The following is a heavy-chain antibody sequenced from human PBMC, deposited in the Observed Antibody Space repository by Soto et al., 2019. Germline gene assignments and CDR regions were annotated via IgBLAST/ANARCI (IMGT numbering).Heavy chain of an antibody. CDR3: ERDNGLTGATGGMDV. Sequence: LSLTCQVTGGSINTAGYDWSWIRQVPGKGLEWIGYIFYSGSAYYHPSLQSRLTISVDTSKNQFSLKLISVTAADTAVYYCERDNGLTGATGGMDVWGQGTKVTVYS. D-gene: IGHD1-7*01. J-gene: IGHJ6*02. V-gene: IGHV4-31*03. CDR1: GGSINTAGYD. CDR2: IFYSGSA.